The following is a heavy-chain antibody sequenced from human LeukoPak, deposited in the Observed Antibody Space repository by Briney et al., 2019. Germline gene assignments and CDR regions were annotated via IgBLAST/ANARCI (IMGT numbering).Heavy chain of an antibody. CDR1: GGSISSSTYY. CDR2: IYYSGRT. CDR3: ARHGFHSGSYRVSLRYYYYFMDV. J-gene: IGHJ6*03. V-gene: IGHV4-39*01. D-gene: IGHD1-26*01. Sequence: PSETLSLTCTVSGGSISSSTYYWGWIRQPPGKGLEWIGSIYYSGRTYYNPSLKSRVTISVDTSKNQFSLKLSSVTAADTAVYYCARHGFHSGSYRVSLRYYYYFMDVWGKGTTVTISS.